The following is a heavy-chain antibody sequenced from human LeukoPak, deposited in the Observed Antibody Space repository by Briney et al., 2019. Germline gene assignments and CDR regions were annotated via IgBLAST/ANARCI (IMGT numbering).Heavy chain of an antibody. Sequence: ASVKVSCKASGYTFTSYYMHWVRQAPGQGLEWMGIINPSGGSTSYAQKLQGRVTMTRDTSTSTVYMELSSLRSEDTAVYYCARDQAGQEYFQHWGQGTLVTVSS. CDR3: ARDQAGQEYFQH. V-gene: IGHV1-46*01. D-gene: IGHD6-19*01. CDR1: GYTFTSYY. J-gene: IGHJ1*01. CDR2: INPSGGST.